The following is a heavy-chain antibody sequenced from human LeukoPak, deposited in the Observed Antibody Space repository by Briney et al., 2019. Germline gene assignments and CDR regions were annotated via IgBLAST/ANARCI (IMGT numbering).Heavy chain of an antibody. V-gene: IGHV7-4-1*02. CDR3: ARDGAATYYDILTGYFGY. CDR1: GYSFTNYA. D-gene: IGHD3-9*01. J-gene: IGHJ4*02. CDR2: INTNTGNP. Sequence: GASVKVSCKASGYSFTNYAMNWVRQAPGQGLEWMGWINTNTGNPTYAQGFTGRFVFSLDTSVSTAYLQISSLKAEDTAVYYCARDGAATYYDILTGYFGYWGQGTLVTVSS.